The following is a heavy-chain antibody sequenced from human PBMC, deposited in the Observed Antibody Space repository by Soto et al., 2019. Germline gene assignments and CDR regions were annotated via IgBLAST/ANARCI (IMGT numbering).Heavy chain of an antibody. V-gene: IGHV1-46*01. CDR1: GYTFTDYY. D-gene: IGHD2-8*01. J-gene: IGHJ4*02. CDR3: ARLPFPGCINAVCYPFDY. CDR2: INPSGGST. Sequence: QVQLVQSGAEVKKPGASVKVSCKASGYTFTDYYIHWVRQAPGQGLEWMGMINPSGGSTDYAQKFRGRVTMSRDTFTGTVYMELSSLRSEDTAVYYCARLPFPGCINAVCYPFDYWGQGTLVTVSS.